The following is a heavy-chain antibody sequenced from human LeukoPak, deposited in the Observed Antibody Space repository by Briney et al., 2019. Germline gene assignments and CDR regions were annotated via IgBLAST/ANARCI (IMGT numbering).Heavy chain of an antibody. CDR1: GFTFSSYS. CDR2: ISASSSSI. Sequence: GGSLRLSCAASGFTFSSYSMHWVRQAPGKGLEWVSSISASSSSIYYADSVKGRFTISRDNAKKSLYLQMNSLRAEDTAVYYCATTRYPNIFDIWGQGTMVTVSS. V-gene: IGHV3-21*04. CDR3: ATTRYPNIFDI. J-gene: IGHJ3*02. D-gene: IGHD3-9*01.